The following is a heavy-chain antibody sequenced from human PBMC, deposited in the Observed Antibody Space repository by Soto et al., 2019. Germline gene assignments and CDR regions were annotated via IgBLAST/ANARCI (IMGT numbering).Heavy chain of an antibody. V-gene: IGHV3-30*18. CDR3: AKDGVDTAMVPNAFDI. J-gene: IGHJ3*02. CDR2: ISYDGSNK. Sequence: QVQLVESGGGVVQPGRSLRLSCAASGFTFSSYGMHWVRQAPGKGLECVAVISYDGSNKYYADSVKGRFTISRDNSKNTLYLQMNSLRAEDTAVYYCAKDGVDTAMVPNAFDIWGQGTMVTVSS. CDR1: GFTFSSYG. D-gene: IGHD5-18*01.